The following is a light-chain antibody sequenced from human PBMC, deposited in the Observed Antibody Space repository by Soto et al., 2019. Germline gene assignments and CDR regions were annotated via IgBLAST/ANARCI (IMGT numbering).Light chain of an antibody. Sequence: EVVLTQSPATLSLSPGERATLSCRASQSISSFSAWYQQKPGQAPRLLIYGASTRATGIPARFSGSGSGTEFTLTISSLQSEDFAIYYCQQYNRWPLTFGGGTKVDIK. CDR1: QSISSF. V-gene: IGKV3-15*01. CDR3: QQYNRWPLT. J-gene: IGKJ4*01. CDR2: GAS.